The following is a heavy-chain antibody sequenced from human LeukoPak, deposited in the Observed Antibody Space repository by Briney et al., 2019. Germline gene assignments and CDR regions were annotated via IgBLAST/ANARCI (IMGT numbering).Heavy chain of an antibody. V-gene: IGHV4-31*03. CDR1: GGSISSGGYY. CDR2: IYYSGST. D-gene: IGHD6-13*01. CDR3: ARVSSSWPYYYYYMDV. Sequence: SQTLSLTCTVSGGSISSGGYYWTWIRQHPGKGLEWIGYIYYSGSTYYNPSLKSRVTISVDTSKNQFSLKLSSVTAADTAVYYCARVSSSWPYYYYYMDVWGKGTTVTVSS. J-gene: IGHJ6*03.